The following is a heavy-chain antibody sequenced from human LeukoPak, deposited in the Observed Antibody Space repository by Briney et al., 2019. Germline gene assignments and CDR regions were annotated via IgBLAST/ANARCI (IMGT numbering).Heavy chain of an antibody. CDR2: IYYSGSI. J-gene: IGHJ4*02. D-gene: IGHD5-12*01. CDR1: GGSMNNNY. Sequence: KPSETLSLSCTVSGGSMNNNYWSWIRQPPGKGLEWIGYIYYSGSINYNPSLKSRVTISVDTSKNQFSLKLSSVTAADTAVYYCATGGRWLRTFDYWGQGTLVTVSS. V-gene: IGHV4-59*01. CDR3: ATGGRWLRTFDY.